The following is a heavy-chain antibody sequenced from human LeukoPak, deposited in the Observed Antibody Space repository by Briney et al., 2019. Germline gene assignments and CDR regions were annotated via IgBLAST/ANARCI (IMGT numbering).Heavy chain of an antibody. V-gene: IGHV1-3*01. CDR2: INAGNGNT. CDR3: ARDPGRRQYYFDY. J-gene: IGHJ4*02. Sequence: ASMKVSCKASGYTFTSYAMHWVRQAPGQRLEWMGWINAGNGNTKYSQKFQGRVTITRDTSASTAYMELSSLRSEDTAVYYCARDPGRRQYYFDYWGQGTLVTVSS. CDR1: GYTFTSYA. D-gene: IGHD4-11*01.